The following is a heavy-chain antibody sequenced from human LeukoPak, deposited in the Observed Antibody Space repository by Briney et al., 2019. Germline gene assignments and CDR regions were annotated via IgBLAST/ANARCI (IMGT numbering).Heavy chain of an antibody. CDR2: INSDGSST. CDR1: GFTFSSYW. V-gene: IGHV3-74*01. D-gene: IGHD2-2*01. J-gene: IGHJ5*02. CDR3: ARDHCSSTSCYANWFDP. Sequence: QSGGSLRLSCAASGFTFSSYWMHWVRQAPGKGLVWVSRINSDGSSTSYADSVKGRFTISRDNAKNTLYLQMNSLRAEDTAVYYCARDHCSSTSCYANWFDPWGQGTLVTVSS.